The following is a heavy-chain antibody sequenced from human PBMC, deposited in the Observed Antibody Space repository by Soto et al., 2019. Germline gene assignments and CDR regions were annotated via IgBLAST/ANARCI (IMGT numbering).Heavy chain of an antibody. V-gene: IGHV1-69*01. CDR1: GGHFDRFA. Sequence: QVQLVQSGAEVKKPGSSVKVSCRASGGHFDRFALSWLRQAHGQGLEWMGGIIPFLSATTYAHKFQGRVTITADESENTLYLELRSLTSDDTAVYYCARGEDDYGDFGSMDVWGQGTSVTVSS. J-gene: IGHJ6*02. CDR2: IIPFLSAT. D-gene: IGHD4-17*01. CDR3: ARGEDDYGDFGSMDV.